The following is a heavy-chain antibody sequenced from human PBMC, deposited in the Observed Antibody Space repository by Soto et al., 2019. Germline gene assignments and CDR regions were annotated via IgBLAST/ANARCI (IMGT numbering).Heavy chain of an antibody. J-gene: IGHJ6*02. CDR2: IYQSGSA. V-gene: IGHV4-30-2*06. Sequence: TLSLTCTVSGGSITSGGYSWSWIRQSPGQGLEWIGYIYQSGSAFYNPSLKTRATILVDRSKNQFSLNLTSVTAADAAVYYCARAFYGVDLWGQGTTVTVSS. CDR1: GGSITSGGYS. CDR3: ARAFYGVDL.